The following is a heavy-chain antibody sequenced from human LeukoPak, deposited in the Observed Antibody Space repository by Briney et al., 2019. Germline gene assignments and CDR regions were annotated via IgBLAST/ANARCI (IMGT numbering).Heavy chain of an antibody. Sequence: GRSLRLSCAASGFTFSNYILHWVRQAPGKGLEWVAVISSDGNNQYYADSVKGRFTVSRDNSKSTLYLLINTLRAEDSAVYYCGRDPDDFSNLEYFHHWGQGTLVTVSS. CDR2: ISSDGNNQ. D-gene: IGHD4-11*01. J-gene: IGHJ1*01. V-gene: IGHV3-30*04. CDR3: GRDPDDFSNLEYFHH. CDR1: GFTFSNYI.